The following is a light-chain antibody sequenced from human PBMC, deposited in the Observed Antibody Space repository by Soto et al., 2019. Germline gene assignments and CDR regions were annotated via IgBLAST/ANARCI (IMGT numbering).Light chain of an antibody. J-gene: IGKJ1*01. CDR1: QSVSSSY. V-gene: IGKV3-20*01. Sequence: EIMLSLSPGTLSLSPGERATLSCRASQSVSSSYLAWYQQKPGQAPRLLIYGASSRATGIPDRFSGSGSGTDFTLTISRLEPEDFAVYYCQQYGSSPRTFGQGSMVDVK. CDR2: GAS. CDR3: QQYGSSPRT.